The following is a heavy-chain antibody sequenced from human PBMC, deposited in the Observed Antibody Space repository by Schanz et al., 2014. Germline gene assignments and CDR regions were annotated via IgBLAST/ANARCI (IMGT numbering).Heavy chain of an antibody. J-gene: IGHJ2*01. D-gene: IGHD1-26*01. V-gene: IGHV3-23*04. CDR2: ISGRDGST. Sequence: VQLVESGGGVVQPGRSLRLSCAASGFTFSSYAMSWVRQAPGKGLEWVSAISGRDGSTYYAESVKGRFTISRDNSKNTLYLQMNSLRAEDTAVYYCARNRGSGGQNWYFDLWGRGTLVTVSS. CDR1: GFTFSSYA. CDR3: ARNRGSGGQNWYFDL.